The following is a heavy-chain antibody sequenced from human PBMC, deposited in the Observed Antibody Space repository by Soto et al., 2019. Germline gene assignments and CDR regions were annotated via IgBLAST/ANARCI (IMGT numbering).Heavy chain of an antibody. J-gene: IGHJ4*02. V-gene: IGHV4-31*03. CDR1: GGSISSGGYY. Sequence: SETLSLTCTVSGGSISSGGYYWSWIRQHPGKGLEWIGYIYYSGSTYYNPSLKSRVTISVDTSKNQFSLKLSSVTAADTAVYYCARDRKRPTRSFGGVIVHIFDYWGQGTLVTVSS. D-gene: IGHD3-16*02. CDR3: ARDRKRPTRSFGGVIVHIFDY. CDR2: IYYSGST.